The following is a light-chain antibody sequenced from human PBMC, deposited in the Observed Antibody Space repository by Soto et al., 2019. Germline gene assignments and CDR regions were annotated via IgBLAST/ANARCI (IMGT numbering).Light chain of an antibody. CDR1: QDIGTD. CDR3: VQHYSYPLT. Sequence: DIQRTRSPSSLSASVADRVTITYRASQDIGTDLGWYQQKPGKAPERLIYEASVLQSGVPSRFSGSGSGTEFTLTVSSLQPEDFATYYCVQHYSYPLTFGGGTKVDIK. CDR2: EAS. J-gene: IGKJ4*01. V-gene: IGKV1-17*01.